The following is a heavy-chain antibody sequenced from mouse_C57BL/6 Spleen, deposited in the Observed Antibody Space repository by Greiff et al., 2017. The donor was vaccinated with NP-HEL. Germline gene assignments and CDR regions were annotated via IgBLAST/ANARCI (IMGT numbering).Heavy chain of an antibody. CDR3: ARGVVAGAMDY. J-gene: IGHJ4*01. D-gene: IGHD1-1*01. CDR2: ISSGSSTI. Sequence: EVQLQESGGGLVKPGGSLKLSCAASGFTFSDYGMHWVRQAPEKGLEWVAYISSGSSTIYYADTVKGRFTISRDNAKNTLFLQMTSLRSEDTAMYYCARGVVAGAMDYWGQGTSVTVSS. CDR1: GFTFSDYG. V-gene: IGHV5-17*01.